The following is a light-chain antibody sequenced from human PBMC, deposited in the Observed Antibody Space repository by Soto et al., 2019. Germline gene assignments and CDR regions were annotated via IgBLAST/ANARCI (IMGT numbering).Light chain of an antibody. Sequence: QSALTQPASVPGSPGQSITISCTGTSSDVGSYNLVSWYQQHPGKAPKLMIYEGSKRPSGVSNRFSGSKSGNTASLTISGLQAEDEADYYCCSYAGSSTFVFGGGTKVTVL. CDR3: CSYAGSSTFV. CDR2: EGS. J-gene: IGLJ2*01. V-gene: IGLV2-23*03. CDR1: SSDVGSYNL.